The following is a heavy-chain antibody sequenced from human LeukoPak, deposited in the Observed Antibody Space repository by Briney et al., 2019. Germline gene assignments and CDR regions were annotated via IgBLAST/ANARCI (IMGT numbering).Heavy chain of an antibody. J-gene: IGHJ4*02. CDR2: INPSGGST. D-gene: IGHD4-17*01. CDR3: AREAGNGDYVPPSDDY. V-gene: IGHV1-46*01. Sequence: ASVKVSCKASGYTFTSYYMHWVRQAPGQGLEWMGIINPSGGSTSYAQKFQGRVTMTRDTSTSTVYMELSSLRSEDTAVYYCAREAGNGDYVPPSDDYWGQGTLVTVSS. CDR1: GYTFTSYY.